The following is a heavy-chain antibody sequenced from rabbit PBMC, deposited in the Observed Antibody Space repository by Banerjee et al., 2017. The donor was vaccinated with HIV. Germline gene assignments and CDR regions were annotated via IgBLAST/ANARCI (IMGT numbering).Heavy chain of an antibody. CDR2: IDPVFGST. J-gene: IGHJ4*01. D-gene: IGHD8-1*01. CDR1: GFDFISY. Sequence: QSLEESGGGLVKPEGSLTLTCKASGFDFISYRVSWVRQAPGKGLEWIGYIDPVFGSTWYASWVNGRFTISRSTSLNTVDLQMTSLTAADTATYFCVRAGVYAGSSSYTGFDFNLWGPGTLVTVS. CDR3: VRAGVYAGSSSYTGFDFNL. V-gene: IGHV1S43*01.